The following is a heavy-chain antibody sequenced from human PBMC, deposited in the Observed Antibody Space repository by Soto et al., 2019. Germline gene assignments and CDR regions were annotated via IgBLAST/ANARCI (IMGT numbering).Heavy chain of an antibody. J-gene: IGHJ4*02. Sequence: EVQLLESGGGLVQPGGSLRLSCAASGFTFSNYAMTWVRQAPGKGLEWVSAISGTGVRTYYVDSVKGRFTFARNNSKHTLDRQMNSLRAKDTAVYYCAKVANYDYIWGSHLDYRGQGTLVTVAS. CDR2: ISGTGVRT. CDR1: GFTFSNYA. D-gene: IGHD3-16*01. CDR3: AKVANYDYIWGSHLDY. V-gene: IGHV3-23*01.